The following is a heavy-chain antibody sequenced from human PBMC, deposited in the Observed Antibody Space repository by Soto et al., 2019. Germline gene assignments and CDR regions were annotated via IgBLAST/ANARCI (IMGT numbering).Heavy chain of an antibody. CDR2: ISGSGGST. J-gene: IGHJ3*02. V-gene: IGHV3-23*01. CDR3: ARDPVVKPLGNDAFDI. Sequence: PGGSLRLSCAASGFTFSSYAMSWVRQAPGKGLEWVSAISGSGGSTYYADSVKGRFTISRDNSKNTLYLQMNSLRAEDTAVYYCARDPVVKPLGNDAFDIWGQGTMVTVSS. D-gene: IGHD2-15*01. CDR1: GFTFSSYA.